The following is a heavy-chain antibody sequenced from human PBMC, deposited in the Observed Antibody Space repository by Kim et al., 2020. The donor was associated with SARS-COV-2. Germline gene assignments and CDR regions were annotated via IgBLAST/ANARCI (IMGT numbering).Heavy chain of an antibody. D-gene: IGHD3-16*01. V-gene: IGHV3-13*01. CDR2: ITSAGDT. J-gene: IGHJ5*02. CDR3: ARGRLIGGFDP. CDR1: GFTFSSYD. Sequence: GGSLRLSCAASGFTFSSYDMHWVRQPTGEGLEWVSGITSAGDTYYPDSVKGRCIISRENAKNSLYLQMNSLRAGDTAVYYCARGRLIGGFDPWGQGTLVTVSS.